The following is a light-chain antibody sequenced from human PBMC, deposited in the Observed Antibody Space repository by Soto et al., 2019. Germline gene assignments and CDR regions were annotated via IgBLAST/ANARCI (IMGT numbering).Light chain of an antibody. V-gene: IGKV3-20*01. Sequence: EIVLTQSPGTLSLSPGERATLSCRASQSVSSSYLAWYQQKPGQAPRLLIYGASSRATGIPDRCSGSGSGPDFTLTISRLEPEDFAVSYCQQYCSSPYTFGQGNKLESK. CDR2: GAS. CDR1: QSVSSSY. CDR3: QQYCSSPYT. J-gene: IGKJ2*01.